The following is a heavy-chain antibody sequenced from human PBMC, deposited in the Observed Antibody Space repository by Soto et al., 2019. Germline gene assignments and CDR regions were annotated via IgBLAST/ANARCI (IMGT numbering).Heavy chain of an antibody. J-gene: IGHJ6*02. CDR3: ARNTVSAAGADYYGLDV. D-gene: IGHD6-13*01. Sequence: LRLSWTASGCTFSSYGVHWVRPAPGKGLEWVAVISYDGSNKYYADSVKGRFTISRDNSKNTLYLQMNSLRADDTAVYYCARNTVSAAGADYYGLDVWGQGTTV. CDR2: ISYDGSNK. CDR1: GCTFSSYG. V-gene: IGHV3-30*03.